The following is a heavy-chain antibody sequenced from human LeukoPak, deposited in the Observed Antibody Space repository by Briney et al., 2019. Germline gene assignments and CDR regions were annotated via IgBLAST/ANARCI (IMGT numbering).Heavy chain of an antibody. CDR3: ARGLDYCALRGIDYTMDV. CDR2: IGTAGDT. D-gene: IGHD4-17*01. Sequence: GGSLRLSCAASGFTFSSYDMHWVRQATGKGLEWVSAIGTAGDTYYPGSVKGRFTISRENAKNSLYFQMNSLRAGDTAVYYCARGLDYCALRGIDYTMDVWGQGSTVTVSS. CDR1: GFTFSSYD. V-gene: IGHV3-13*01. J-gene: IGHJ6*02.